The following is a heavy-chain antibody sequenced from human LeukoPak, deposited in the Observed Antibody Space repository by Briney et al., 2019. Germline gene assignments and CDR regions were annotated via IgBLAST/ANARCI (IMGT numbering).Heavy chain of an antibody. D-gene: IGHD2/OR15-2a*01. CDR1: GFAFSGYT. V-gene: IGHV3-48*02. CDR2: ISSSSSTI. J-gene: IGHJ3*01. CDR3: VRESTYAVDF. Sequence: GGSLRLSCAASGFAFSGYTMNWVRQAPGKGLEWVSYISSSSSTIYYADSVKGRFTISRDNTRNSLYLQMNSLRDEDTAVYYCVRESTYAVDFWGQGTMVTVSS.